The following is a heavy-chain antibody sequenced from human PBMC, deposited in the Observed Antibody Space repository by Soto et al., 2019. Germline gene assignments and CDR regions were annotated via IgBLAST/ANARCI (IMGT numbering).Heavy chain of an antibody. J-gene: IGHJ6*02. CDR1: GYTFTSYG. CDR2: ISAYNGNT. D-gene: IGHD1-26*01. V-gene: IGHV1-18*04. Sequence: ASVKVSCKASGYTFTSYGISWVRQAPGQGLEWMGWISAYNGNTNYAQKLQGRVTMTTDTSTSTAYMELRSLRSDDTAVYYCARDSGSYYYYYYYGMDVWGQGTTVTVSS. CDR3: ARDSGSYYYYYYYGMDV.